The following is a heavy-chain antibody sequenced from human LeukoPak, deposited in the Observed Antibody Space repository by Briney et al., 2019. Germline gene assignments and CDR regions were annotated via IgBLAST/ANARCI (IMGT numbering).Heavy chain of an antibody. V-gene: IGHV3-21*01. J-gene: IGHJ4*02. CDR2: ISSSSSYI. CDR3: ARDGGKIAVAPDY. CDR1: GFTFSSDS. Sequence: PGGSLRLSCAASGFTFSSDSMNWVRQAPGKGLEWVSSISSSSSYIYYADSVKGRFTISRDNAKNSLYLQMNSLRAEDTAVYYCARDGGKIAVAPDYWGQGTLVTVSS. D-gene: IGHD6-19*01.